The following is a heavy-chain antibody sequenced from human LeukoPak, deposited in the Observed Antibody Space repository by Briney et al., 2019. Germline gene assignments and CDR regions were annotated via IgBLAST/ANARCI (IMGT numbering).Heavy chain of an antibody. V-gene: IGHV4-59*12. CDR3: ARALGDYVLYGMDV. CDR2: IFYSGST. Sequence: SETLSLTCTVSSGSISSYYWSWIRQPPGKGLEWIGYIFYSGSTNYNPSLKSRVTISVDTSKNQFSLKLSSVTAADTAVYYCARALGDYVLYGMDVWGQGTTVTVSS. D-gene: IGHD4-17*01. CDR1: SGSISSYY. J-gene: IGHJ6*02.